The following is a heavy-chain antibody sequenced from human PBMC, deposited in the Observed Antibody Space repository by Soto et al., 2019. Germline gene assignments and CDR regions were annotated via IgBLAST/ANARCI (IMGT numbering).Heavy chain of an antibody. Sequence: GGSLRLSCAASGFTFSSYGMHWVRQAPGKGLEWVAVISYDGSNKYYADSVKGRFTISRDNSKNTLYLQMNSLRAEDTAVYYYAKLINIRRSYSGMDFWCKGTRVTLSS. CDR2: ISYDGSNK. D-gene: IGHD5-18*01. CDR1: GFTFSSYG. V-gene: IGHV3-30*18. J-gene: IGHJ6*04. CDR3: AKLINIRRSYSGMDF.